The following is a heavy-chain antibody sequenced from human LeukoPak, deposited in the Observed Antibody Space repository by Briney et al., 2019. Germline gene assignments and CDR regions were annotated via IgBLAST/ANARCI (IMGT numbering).Heavy chain of an antibody. J-gene: IGHJ6*03. CDR3: ARENYDSSGYYPRAWTKYYYYMDV. D-gene: IGHD3-22*01. CDR2: IKQDGSEK. Sequence: PGGSLRLSFAASGFTLSSYRMSWVRQAPAKGLAGVANIKQDGSEKYYVDSVKGRFTISRDNAKNSLYLQMNSLRAEDTAVYYCARENYDSSGYYPRAWTKYYYYMDVWGKGTTVTVSS. V-gene: IGHV3-7*01. CDR1: GFTLSSYR.